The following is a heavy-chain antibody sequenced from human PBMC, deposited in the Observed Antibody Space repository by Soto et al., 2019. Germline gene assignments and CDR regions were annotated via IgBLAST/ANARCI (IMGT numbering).Heavy chain of an antibody. CDR3: ARDGGLAEDGMDV. CDR2: IYSGGST. D-gene: IGHD3-10*01. CDR1: GFIVSGNY. Sequence: EVRLVETGGDLIQPGGSLRLSCAASGFIVSGNYMGWVRQAPGKGLEWVSVIYSGGSTYYADSVKGRFTISRDNSKNTLYLQMNSLRADDTAVYYCARDGGLAEDGMDVWGQGTTVTVSS. J-gene: IGHJ6*02. V-gene: IGHV3-53*02.